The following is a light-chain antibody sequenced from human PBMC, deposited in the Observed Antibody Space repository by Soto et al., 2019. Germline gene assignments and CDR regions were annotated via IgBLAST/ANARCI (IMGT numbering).Light chain of an antibody. CDR1: QSVSSSY. CDR2: GAS. V-gene: IGKV3-20*01. J-gene: IGKJ3*01. Sequence: EIVLTQSPGTLSLSPGERATLSCRASQSVSSSYLAWYQQKPGQAPRLLIYGASSRATGIPDRFSGSGSGTDFTLTISRLEPEDFPVYYFQQYGSYTTFGPGTKVHIK. CDR3: QQYGSYTT.